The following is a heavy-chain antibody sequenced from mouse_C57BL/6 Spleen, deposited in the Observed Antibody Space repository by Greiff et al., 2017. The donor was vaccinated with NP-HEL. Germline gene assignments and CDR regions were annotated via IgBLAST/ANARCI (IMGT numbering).Heavy chain of an antibody. Sequence: VQLKQSGAELVRPGASVKLSCTASGFNIKDDYMHWVQQRPEQGLEWIGWIDPENGDTEYASKFQGKATITADTSSNTAYLQLSSLTSEDTAVYYCTLDSSGYYFDYWGQGTTLTVSS. V-gene: IGHV14-4*01. CDR1: GFNIKDDY. CDR3: TLDSSGYYFDY. J-gene: IGHJ2*01. D-gene: IGHD3-2*02. CDR2: IDPENGDT.